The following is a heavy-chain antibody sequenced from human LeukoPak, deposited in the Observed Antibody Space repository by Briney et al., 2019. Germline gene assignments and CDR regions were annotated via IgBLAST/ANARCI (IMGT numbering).Heavy chain of an antibody. D-gene: IGHD6-19*01. Sequence: PGRSLRLSCAASGFTFDDYAMHWVRQAPGKGLEWVSGISWNSGSIGYADSVKGRFTISRDNAKNSLYLQMSSLRAEDTALYYCAKGMYSSGPPFDYWGQGTLVTVSS. J-gene: IGHJ4*02. CDR3: AKGMYSSGPPFDY. V-gene: IGHV3-9*01. CDR1: GFTFDDYA. CDR2: ISWNSGSI.